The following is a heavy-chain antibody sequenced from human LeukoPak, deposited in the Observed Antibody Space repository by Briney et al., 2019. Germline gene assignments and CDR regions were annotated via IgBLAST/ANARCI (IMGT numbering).Heavy chain of an antibody. CDR1: GFSFSSYT. J-gene: IGHJ6*03. CDR3: ARVRMGATVSNYYYYYMDA. D-gene: IGHD1-26*01. V-gene: IGHV3-64*01. CDR2: IISHGGNT. Sequence: GGSLRLSCAASGFSFSSYTMHWVRQAPGKGLEYVSAIISHGGNTHYTNSVKGRFTISRDNSQNTLYLQMGSLRPDDMAVYHCARVRMGATVSNYYYYYMDAWGKGTTVTVSS.